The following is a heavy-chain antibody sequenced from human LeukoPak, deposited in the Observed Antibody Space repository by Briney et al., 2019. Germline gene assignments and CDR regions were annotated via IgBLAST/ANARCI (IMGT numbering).Heavy chain of an antibody. D-gene: IGHD6-13*01. CDR1: GYTLTELS. Sequence: ASVKVSCKVSGYTLTELSMHWVRQAPAKGLEWMGGFDPEDGETIYAQKFQGRVTMTEDTSTDTAYMELSSLRSEDTAVYYCATDRMWYSSSWYYFDYWGQGTLVTVSS. CDR3: ATDRMWYSSSWYYFDY. J-gene: IGHJ4*02. CDR2: FDPEDGET. V-gene: IGHV1-24*01.